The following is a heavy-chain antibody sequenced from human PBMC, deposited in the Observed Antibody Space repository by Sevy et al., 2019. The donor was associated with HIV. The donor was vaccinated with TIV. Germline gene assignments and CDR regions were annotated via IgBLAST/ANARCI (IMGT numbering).Heavy chain of an antibody. J-gene: IGHJ4*02. Sequence: GESLKISCAASGFTFSSYDMHWVRQATGKGLEWVSAIGTAGDTYYPGSVKGRFTISRENAKNSLYLQMNSLRAGDTAGYYCARGYCSGGSCYHGESVAGYYFDYWGQGTLVTVSS. V-gene: IGHV3-13*01. CDR2: IGTAGDT. CDR1: GFTFSSYD. D-gene: IGHD2-15*01. CDR3: ARGYCSGGSCYHGESVAGYYFDY.